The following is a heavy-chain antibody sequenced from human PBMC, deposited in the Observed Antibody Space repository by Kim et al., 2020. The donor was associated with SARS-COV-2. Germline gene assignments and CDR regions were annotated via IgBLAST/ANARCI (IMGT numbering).Heavy chain of an antibody. CDR3: AKQRTELWFGERYFDL. V-gene: IGHV3-30*18. J-gene: IGHJ2*01. CDR1: GFTFSSYG. Sequence: GGSLRLSCAASGFTFSSYGMHWVRQAPGKWLEWVAVISYDGSNKYYADSVKGRFAISRDNSKNTLYLQMNSLRAEDTAVYYCAKQRTELWFGERYFDLWGRGTLVTVSS. D-gene: IGHD3-10*01. CDR2: ISYDGSNK.